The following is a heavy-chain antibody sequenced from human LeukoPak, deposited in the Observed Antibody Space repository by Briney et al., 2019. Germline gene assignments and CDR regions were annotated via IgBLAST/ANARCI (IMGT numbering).Heavy chain of an antibody. D-gene: IGHD2-2*01. J-gene: IGHJ6*02. CDR2: IIPILGIA. V-gene: IGHV1-69*04. CDR3: AREAGLCSSTSCYYYYGMDV. Sequence: SVKVSCKASGGTFSSYAISWVRQAPGQGLEWMGRIIPILGIANYAQKFQGRVTITADKSTSTAYMELSSLRSEDTAVYYCAREAGLCSSTSCYYYYGMDVWGQGTTVTVSS. CDR1: GGTFSSYA.